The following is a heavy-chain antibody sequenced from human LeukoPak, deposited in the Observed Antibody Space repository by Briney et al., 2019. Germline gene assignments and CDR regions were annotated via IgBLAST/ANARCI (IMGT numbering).Heavy chain of an antibody. CDR1: GFTFSSSA. CDR2: ISGSGSGGST. Sequence: GGSLRLSCAASGFTFSSSAMSWVRQAPGKGLEWVSSISGSGSGGSTYYADSVKGRFTISRDNSKNILYLQMNSLRVEDTAVYYCAREAGSVPTYYYGSGSYSSPTEYFDYWGQGTLVTVSS. V-gene: IGHV3-23*01. J-gene: IGHJ4*02. CDR3: AREAGSVPTYYYGSGSYSSPTEYFDY. D-gene: IGHD3-10*01.